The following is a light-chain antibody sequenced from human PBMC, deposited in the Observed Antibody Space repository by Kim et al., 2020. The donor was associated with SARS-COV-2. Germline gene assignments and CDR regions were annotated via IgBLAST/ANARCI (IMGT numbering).Light chain of an antibody. V-gene: IGKV3-15*01. CDR1: QSISSN. J-gene: IGKJ1*01. CDR2: AAS. CDR3: QQYHYWWT. Sequence: EIVMTQSPATLSVSPGERATLSCRASQSISSNLAWYQQKPGQAPRLLIYAASARATGIPARFTGSGSGTEFTLTISSLQSEDFAVYYCQQYHYWWTFGQGTKVDIK.